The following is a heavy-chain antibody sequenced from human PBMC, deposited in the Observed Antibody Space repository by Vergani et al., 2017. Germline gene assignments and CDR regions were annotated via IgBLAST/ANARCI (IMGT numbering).Heavy chain of an antibody. J-gene: IGHJ6*02. CDR2: ISARYPST. V-gene: IGHV3-23*01. CDR3: AKDVTNSGYGMDV. Sequence: EVQLLQSGGGVIQPGGSVRLSCAASGFTFSACPMTWVRQAPGKGLEWVSAISARYPSTYYADSVKGRFTISRDNSKNTLYLQMNSLRAEDTAVYYCAKDVTNSGYGMDVWGQGTTVTVSS. CDR1: GFTFSACP. D-gene: IGHD1-26*01.